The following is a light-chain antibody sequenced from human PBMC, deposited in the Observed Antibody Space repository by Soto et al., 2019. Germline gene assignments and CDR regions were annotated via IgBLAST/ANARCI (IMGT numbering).Light chain of an antibody. V-gene: IGLV2-23*02. J-gene: IGLJ2*01. CDR2: EVS. Sequence: QSVLTQPASVSGSPGQSITISCTGTSSDVGSYNLVSWYQQQPGKAPKLMIYEVSKRHSGVSNRFSGSKSGNTASLTISGLQAEDEADYYCCSYAGMGVVFGGGTKLTVL. CDR3: CSYAGMGVV. CDR1: SSDVGSYNL.